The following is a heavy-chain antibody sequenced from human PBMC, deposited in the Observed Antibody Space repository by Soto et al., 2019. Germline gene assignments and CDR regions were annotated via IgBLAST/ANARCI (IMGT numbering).Heavy chain of an antibody. CDR1: GGSISSSSYY. CDR3: ARYFDWLSMYYFDY. D-gene: IGHD3-9*01. J-gene: IGHJ4*02. Sequence: SETLSLTCTVSGGSISSSSYYWGWIRQPPGKGLEWIGSIYYSGSTYYNPSLKSRVTISVDTSKNQFSLKLSSVTAADTAVYYCARYFDWLSMYYFDYWGQGTLVTVSS. CDR2: IYYSGST. V-gene: IGHV4-39*01.